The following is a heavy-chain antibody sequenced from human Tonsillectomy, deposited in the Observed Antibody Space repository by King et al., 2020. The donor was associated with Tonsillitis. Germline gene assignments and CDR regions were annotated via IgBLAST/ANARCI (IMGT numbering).Heavy chain of an antibody. Sequence: QLQESGPGLVKPAETLSLTCTVAGGSISSSSYYWGWIRQPPGNGLEWIGSIYYSGSTYYNPSLKSRVTISVDTSKNQFSLKLSSVTAADTAVYYCASLDCSGGSCAFVYWGQGTLVTVSS. V-gene: IGHV4-39*01. CDR3: ASLDCSGGSCAFVY. J-gene: IGHJ4*02. CDR2: IYYSGST. D-gene: IGHD2-15*01. CDR1: GGSISSSSYY.